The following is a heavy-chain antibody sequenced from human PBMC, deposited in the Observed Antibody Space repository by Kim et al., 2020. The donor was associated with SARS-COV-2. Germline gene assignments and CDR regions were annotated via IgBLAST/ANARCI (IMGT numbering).Heavy chain of an antibody. V-gene: IGHV3-30*04. CDR1: GFTFSSYA. J-gene: IGHJ4*02. CDR3: ARGIVGAGY. CDR2: ISYDGSNK. Sequence: GGSLRLSCAASGFTFSSYAMHWVRQAPGKGLEWVAVISYDGSNKYYADSVKGRFTISRDNSKNTLYLQMNSLRAEDTAVYYCARGIVGAGYWGQGTLVTV. D-gene: IGHD1-26*01.